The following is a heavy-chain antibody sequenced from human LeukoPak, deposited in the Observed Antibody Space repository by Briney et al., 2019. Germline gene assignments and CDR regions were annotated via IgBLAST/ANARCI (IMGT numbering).Heavy chain of an antibody. V-gene: IGHV3-7*01. CDR1: GLSFGNYW. CDR2: INQDANER. J-gene: IGHJ4*02. CDR3: AAGDSFDY. Sequence: VGSLRLSCAVSGLSFGNYWMSWVRQAPGKGLEWVANINQDANERYYVDSVKGRYTISRDNAKNSLYLQVNSLRAEDTAVYYCAAGDSFDYWGQGAPVTVSS.